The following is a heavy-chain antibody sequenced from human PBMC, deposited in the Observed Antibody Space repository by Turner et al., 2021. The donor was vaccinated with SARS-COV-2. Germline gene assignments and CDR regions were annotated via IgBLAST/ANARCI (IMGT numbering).Heavy chain of an antibody. J-gene: IGHJ4*02. CDR1: YIGSYF. CDR3: ARSGDSWPHDF. Sequence: QVLLRESGPGLVRPSENLSLNCNVNYIGSYFWSWIRQRPGKTLEWIAYIDHSGDTSYNPSLKSRVTISLDTSQNQISLKLRSVTAADTAVYFCARSGDSWPHDFWGPGTLVTVSS. CDR2: IDHSGDT. D-gene: IGHD6-13*01. V-gene: IGHV4-59*01.